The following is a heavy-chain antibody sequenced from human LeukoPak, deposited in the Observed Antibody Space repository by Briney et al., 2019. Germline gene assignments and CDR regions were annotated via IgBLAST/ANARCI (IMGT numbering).Heavy chain of an antibody. CDR2: IYYSGST. J-gene: IGHJ6*03. CDR1: GGSISSGEYY. D-gene: IGHD3-22*01. V-gene: IGHV4-30-4*08. Sequence: SETLSLTCTVSGGSISSGEYYWSWIRQPPGKGLEWIGYIYYSGSTYYNPSLKSRVTISVDTSKNQFSLKLSSVTAADTAVYYCARVGSGSYYYYYYMDVWGKGTTVTVSS. CDR3: ARVGSGSYYYYYYMDV.